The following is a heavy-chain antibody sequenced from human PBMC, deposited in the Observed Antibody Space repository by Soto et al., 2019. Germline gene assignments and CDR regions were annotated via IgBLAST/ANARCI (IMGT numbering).Heavy chain of an antibody. CDR3: ARDFEIAAAGPTYFDY. J-gene: IGHJ4*02. CDR2: ISAYNGNT. V-gene: IGHV1-18*04. D-gene: IGHD6-13*01. Sequence: ASVNVSCKASGYTFTSYGISCVRQAPGQGLEWMGWISAYNGNTNYAQKLQGRVTMTTDTSTSTAYMELRSLRSDDTAVYYCARDFEIAAAGPTYFDYWGQGTLVTVSS. CDR1: GYTFTSYG.